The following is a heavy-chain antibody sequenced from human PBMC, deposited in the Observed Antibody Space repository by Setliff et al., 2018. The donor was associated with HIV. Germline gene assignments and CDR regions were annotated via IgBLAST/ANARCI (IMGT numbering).Heavy chain of an antibody. J-gene: IGHJ4*02. D-gene: IGHD1-26*01. CDR1: GYSISSGYY. CDR3: ARYRRDDYYLTAYFDS. V-gene: IGHV4-38-2*02. CDR2: IYHSGFT. Sequence: SETLSLTCTVSGYSISSGYYWGWIRLPPGKGLEWIGDIYHSGFTIYNPSLKSRVTLSLDTSKNQFSLKLSSLTAADTAVYYCARYRRDDYYLTAYFDSWGQGTLVTVSS.